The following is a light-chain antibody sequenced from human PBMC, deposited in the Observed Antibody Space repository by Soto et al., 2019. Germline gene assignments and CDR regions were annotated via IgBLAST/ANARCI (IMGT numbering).Light chain of an antibody. CDR2: EVR. Sequence: QSVLTQPASVSGSPGQSITISCTGTGSDVGDYNSVSWYQHHRGKAPSLIIYEVRNRPSGISDRFSGSRSGNTASLTISGLQIDYESVYYCTSFTSSHTLIFGGGTKLTVL. J-gene: IGLJ2*01. CDR1: GSDVGDYNS. CDR3: TSFTSSHTLI. V-gene: IGLV2-14*01.